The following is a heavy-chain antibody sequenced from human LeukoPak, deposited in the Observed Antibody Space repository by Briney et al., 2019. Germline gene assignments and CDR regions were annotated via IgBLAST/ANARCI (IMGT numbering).Heavy chain of an antibody. V-gene: IGHV4-59*01. CDR1: GDSITGFY. Sequence: SETLSLTCTVSGDSITGFYWSWIRQPPGKGLEWIGYIYYGGSTKYKPSLKSRVTISLDTSKNQFSLKLSSVTAADTAVYYCARDRVRDSSTWYFDYWGQGALVTVSS. D-gene: IGHD3-22*01. CDR2: IYYGGST. J-gene: IGHJ4*02. CDR3: ARDRVRDSSTWYFDY.